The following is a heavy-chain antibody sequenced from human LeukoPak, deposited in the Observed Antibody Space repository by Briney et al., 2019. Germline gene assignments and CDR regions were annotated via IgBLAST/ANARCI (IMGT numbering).Heavy chain of an antibody. CDR1: GFTFSTYA. J-gene: IGHJ4*02. Sequence: GGSLRLSCAASGFTFSTYAMSWVRQAAGKGLEWVSLISGSGGGTYYADSVKGRFTISRDNSKNTLYLQMNSLRAEDTAVYYCARGFGIAVAEYWGQGTLVTVSS. V-gene: IGHV3-23*01. D-gene: IGHD6-19*01. CDR3: ARGFGIAVAEY. CDR2: ISGSGGGT.